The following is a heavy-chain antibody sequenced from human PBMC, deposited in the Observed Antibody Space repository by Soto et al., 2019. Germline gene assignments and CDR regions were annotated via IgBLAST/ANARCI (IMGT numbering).Heavy chain of an antibody. Sequence: ASVTGSCKASGYTFTSYYMHWVRQAPGQGLEWMGIINPSGGSTSYAQKFQGRVTMTRDTSTSTVYMELSSLRSEDTAVYYCARVTSVVAPFDYWGQGTLVTVSS. CDR2: INPSGGST. D-gene: IGHD2-15*01. V-gene: IGHV1-46*03. J-gene: IGHJ4*02. CDR1: GYTFTSYY. CDR3: ARVTSVVAPFDY.